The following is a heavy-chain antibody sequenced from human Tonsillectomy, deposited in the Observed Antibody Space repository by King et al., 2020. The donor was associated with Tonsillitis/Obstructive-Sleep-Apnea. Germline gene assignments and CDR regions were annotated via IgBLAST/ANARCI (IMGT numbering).Heavy chain of an antibody. J-gene: IGHJ4*02. CDR3: ARGEFFYGSGSLVYY. V-gene: IGHV4-34*01. CDR2: INHSGST. Sequence: VQLQQWGAGLLKPSETLSLTCAVYGGSFSGYYWSWIRQPPGKGLEWIGEINHSGSTNYNPSLKSRVTISVDTSKNQFSLKLSSVTAADTAVYYCARGEFFYGSGSLVYYWGQGTLGTVSS. CDR1: GGSFSGYY. D-gene: IGHD3-10*01.